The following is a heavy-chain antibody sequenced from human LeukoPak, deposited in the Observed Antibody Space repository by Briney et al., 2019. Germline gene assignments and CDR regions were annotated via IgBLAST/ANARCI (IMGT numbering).Heavy chain of an antibody. CDR3: ARAPVGATIYFYDY. D-gene: IGHD5-12*01. Sequence: GGSLRLSCAASGFTVSSNYMSWVRHAPGEGLEWVSVIYSGGSTYYADSVKGRFTISRDNSKNTLYLQMNSLRGEDTAVYYCARAPVGATIYFYDYWGQGTLVTVSS. V-gene: IGHV3-66*02. J-gene: IGHJ4*02. CDR2: IYSGGST. CDR1: GFTVSSNY.